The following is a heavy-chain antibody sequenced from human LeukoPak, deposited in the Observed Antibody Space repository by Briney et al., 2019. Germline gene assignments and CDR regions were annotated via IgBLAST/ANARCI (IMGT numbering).Heavy chain of an antibody. CDR3: ARDLRLGYYDSSFPDY. V-gene: IGHV3-33*01. CDR2: TWYDGSNK. CDR1: GFIFSSYG. Sequence: GRSLRLSCAASGFIFSSYGMHWVRQAPGKGLEWVAVTWYDGSNKYYADAVKGRFTISRDNSKNTLYLQMNSLRAEDTAVYYCARDLRLGYYDSSFPDYWGQGTLVTVSS. J-gene: IGHJ4*02. D-gene: IGHD3-22*01.